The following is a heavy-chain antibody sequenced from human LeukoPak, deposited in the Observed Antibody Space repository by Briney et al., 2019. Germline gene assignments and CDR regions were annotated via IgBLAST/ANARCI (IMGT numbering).Heavy chain of an antibody. CDR2: ISSSSSYI. CDR1: GFTFSSYS. CDR3: ARVGRWLQYPFDY. V-gene: IGHV3-21*01. Sequence: GGSLRLSCAASGFTFSSYSMNWVRQAPGKGLEWVSSISSSSSYIYYADSVKGRFTISRDNAKNSLYLQMNSLRAEDTAVYYCARVGRWLQYPFDYWGQGTLVTVSP. J-gene: IGHJ4*02. D-gene: IGHD5-24*01.